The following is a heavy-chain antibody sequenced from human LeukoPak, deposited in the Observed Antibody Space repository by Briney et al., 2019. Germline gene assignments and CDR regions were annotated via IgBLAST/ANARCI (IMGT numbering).Heavy chain of an antibody. D-gene: IGHD7-27*01. V-gene: IGHV3-30-3*01. CDR2: ISYDGSNK. CDR1: GFTFSSYA. Sequence: GRSLRLSYAASGFTFSSYAMHWVRQAPGKGLEWVAVISYDGSNKYYADSVKGRFTISRDNAKNSLYLQMNSLRAEDTAVYYCASVSWGPGFVDLSGRGTLVTVSS. J-gene: IGHJ2*01. CDR3: ASVSWGPGFVDL.